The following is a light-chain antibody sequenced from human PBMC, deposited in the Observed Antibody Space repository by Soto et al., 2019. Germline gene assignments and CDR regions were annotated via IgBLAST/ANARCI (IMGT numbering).Light chain of an antibody. CDR3: QQTYTTPHT. J-gene: IGKJ2*01. V-gene: IGKV1-39*01. CDR1: QRIANY. Sequence: DIQMTQSPSSLSASVGDRVTITCRASQRIANYLNWYQQRPGKAPKLLICRASTLQSAVPSRFSGSGSGTDFTLTISTLQPEDFATYYCQQTYTTPHTFGQGTKLEIK. CDR2: RAS.